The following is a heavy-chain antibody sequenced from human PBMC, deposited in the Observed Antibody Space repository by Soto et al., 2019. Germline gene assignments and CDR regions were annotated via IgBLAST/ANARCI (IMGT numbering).Heavy chain of an antibody. Sequence: ASVKVSCKASGGTFSSYAISWVRQAPGQGLEWMGGIIPIFGTANYAQKFQGRVTITADESTSTAYMELSSLRSEDTAVYYCASLDIVVVPDANYYGMDVWGQGTTVTVSS. V-gene: IGHV1-69*13. J-gene: IGHJ6*02. CDR1: GGTFSSYA. D-gene: IGHD2-2*03. CDR3: ASLDIVVVPDANYYGMDV. CDR2: IIPIFGTA.